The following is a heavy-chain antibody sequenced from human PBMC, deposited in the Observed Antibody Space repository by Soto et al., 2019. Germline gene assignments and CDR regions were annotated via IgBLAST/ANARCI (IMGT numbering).Heavy chain of an antibody. Sequence: GGSLRLSCAASGFTFSSYAMSWVRQAPGKGLEWDSAISGSGGSTYYADSVKGRFTISRDNSKNTLYLQMNSLRAEDTAVYYCAKDRQLVLTFDIWGQGTMVTVSS. CDR3: AKDRQLVLTFDI. CDR2: ISGSGGST. D-gene: IGHD6-6*01. CDR1: GFTFSSYA. J-gene: IGHJ3*02. V-gene: IGHV3-23*01.